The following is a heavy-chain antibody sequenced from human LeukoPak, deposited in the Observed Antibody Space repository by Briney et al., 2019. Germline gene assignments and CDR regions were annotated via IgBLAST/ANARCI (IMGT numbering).Heavy chain of an antibody. V-gene: IGHV4-39*02. CDR2: IYYSGST. CDR3: ARDHPTPNAGYMDV. CDR1: GGSISSSSYY. Sequence: SETLSLTCTVSGGSISSSSYYWGWIRQPPGKGLEWIGSIYYSGSTYYNPSLKSRVTISVDTSKNQFSLKVSSVTAADTAVYYCARDHPTPNAGYMDVWGKGTTVTVSS. J-gene: IGHJ6*03. D-gene: IGHD2-8*01.